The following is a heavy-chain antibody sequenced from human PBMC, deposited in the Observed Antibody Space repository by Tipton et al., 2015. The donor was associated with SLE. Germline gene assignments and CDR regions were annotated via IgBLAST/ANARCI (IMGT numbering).Heavy chain of an antibody. V-gene: IGHV5-51*03. CDR1: GYSFTNYW. J-gene: IGHJ6*02. Sequence: QLVQSGAEVKKPGESLKISCKGSGYSFTNYWIGWVRQMPGKGLEWMGIIYPGDPDTRYSPSFQGQVTISADKSISTAYLQWSSLKASDTAMYYCARGGWELGKVYYYGMDVWGQGTTVTVSS. CDR3: ARGGWELGKVYYYGMDV. D-gene: IGHD1-26*01. CDR2: IYPGDPDT.